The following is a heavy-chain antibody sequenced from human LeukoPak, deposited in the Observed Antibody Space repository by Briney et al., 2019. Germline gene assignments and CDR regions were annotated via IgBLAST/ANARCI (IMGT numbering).Heavy chain of an antibody. Sequence: GASVKVSCKASGYTFTSYGITWVRQAPGQGLEWMGWISVYNGNTNYAQNLQDRVTMTTDTSTSTAYMELRSLRSDDTAVYYCARDVGWFGELSLPTFWGQGTLVTVSS. CDR1: GYTFTSYG. CDR3: ARDVGWFGELSLPTF. D-gene: IGHD3-10*01. V-gene: IGHV1-18*01. CDR2: ISVYNGNT. J-gene: IGHJ4*02.